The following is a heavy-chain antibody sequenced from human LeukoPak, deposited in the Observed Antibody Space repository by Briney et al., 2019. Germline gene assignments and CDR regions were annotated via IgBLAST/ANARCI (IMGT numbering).Heavy chain of an antibody. Sequence: GASVKVSCKASGYTFTGYYMHWVRQAPGQGLEWMGWINPNSGGTNYAQKFQGRVTMTRDTFISTAYMELSRLRSDDTAVYYCARTYSGSLSSVDYWGQGTLVTVSS. D-gene: IGHD1-26*01. J-gene: IGHJ4*02. CDR2: INPNSGGT. V-gene: IGHV1-2*02. CDR1: GYTFTGYY. CDR3: ARTYSGSLSSVDY.